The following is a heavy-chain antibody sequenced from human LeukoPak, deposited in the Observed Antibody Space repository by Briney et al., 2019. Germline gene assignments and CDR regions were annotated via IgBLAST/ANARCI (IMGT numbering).Heavy chain of an antibody. V-gene: IGHV4-4*07. J-gene: IGHJ4*02. CDR1: GDSISNINYY. D-gene: IGHD4-17*01. CDR2: IYTSGST. CDR3: ARGLNYGSGYFDY. Sequence: AETLSLTCTVSGDSISNINYYWSWIRQPAGKGLEWIGRIYTSGSTNYNPSLKSRVTMSVDTSKNQFSLKLSSVTAADTAVYYCARGLNYGSGYFDYWGQGTLVTVSS.